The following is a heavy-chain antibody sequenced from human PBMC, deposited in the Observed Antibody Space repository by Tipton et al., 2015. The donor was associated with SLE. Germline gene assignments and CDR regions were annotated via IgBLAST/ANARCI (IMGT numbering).Heavy chain of an antibody. J-gene: IGHJ4*02. Sequence: SLRLSCAASGFTFSSYTNHWVRQAPGKGLEWVSGISGSGGSTYYADSVKGRFTISRDNSKNTLYLQMNSLRAEDTAVYYCAKGGASWCFGYWGQGTLVTVSS. CDR2: ISGSGGST. D-gene: IGHD2-8*02. CDR3: AKGGASWCFGY. CDR1: GFTFSSYT. V-gene: IGHV3-23*01.